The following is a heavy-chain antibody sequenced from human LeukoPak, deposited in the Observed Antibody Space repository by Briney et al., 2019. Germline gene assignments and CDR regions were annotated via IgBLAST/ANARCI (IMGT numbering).Heavy chain of an antibody. J-gene: IGHJ5*02. V-gene: IGHV3-43D*04. Sequence: GGFLRLSCAASGFTFDEHAMQWVRQSPGKGLECVSLTSWDGSSTYYADSVKGRFIISGDKSDNSLYLQMNSLRVEDTGVYFCARGDPHADLWGQGTLVTVSS. CDR1: GFTFDEHA. CDR3: ARGDPHADL. CDR2: TSWDGSST.